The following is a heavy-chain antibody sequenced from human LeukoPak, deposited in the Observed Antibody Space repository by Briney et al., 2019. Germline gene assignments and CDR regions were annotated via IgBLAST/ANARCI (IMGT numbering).Heavy chain of an antibody. D-gene: IGHD6-13*01. Sequence: ASVKVSCKASGYTFTSYGISWVRQAPGQGLEWMGWISAYNGNTNYAQKLQGRVTMTTDTSTSTAYMKLRSLRSDDTAVYYCARVDSSSWYVAMDVWGQGTTVTVSS. CDR3: ARVDSSSWYVAMDV. CDR2: ISAYNGNT. CDR1: GYTFTSYG. V-gene: IGHV1-18*01. J-gene: IGHJ6*02.